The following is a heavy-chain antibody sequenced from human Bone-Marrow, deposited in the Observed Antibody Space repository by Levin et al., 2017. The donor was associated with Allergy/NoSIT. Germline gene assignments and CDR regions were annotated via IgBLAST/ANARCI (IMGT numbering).Heavy chain of an antibody. J-gene: IGHJ4*02. Sequence: SQTLSLTCGVSGDSVSSNKWWSWVRQAPGKGLEWIGEIHRSGNTNYNPSLKSRVTMSLDKSKNQFSLRVSSLTAGDTAMYYCVCNGWWALDFWGQGTLVTVSS. D-gene: IGHD6-19*01. CDR1: GDSVSSNKW. CDR2: IHRSGNT. V-gene: IGHV4-4*02. CDR3: VCNGWWALDF.